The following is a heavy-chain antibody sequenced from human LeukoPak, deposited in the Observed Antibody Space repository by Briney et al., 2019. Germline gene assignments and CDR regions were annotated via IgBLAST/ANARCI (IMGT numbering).Heavy chain of an antibody. D-gene: IGHD1-26*01. CDR3: AKGTWSIVGAADAFDI. CDR1: GFTFSSYA. Sequence: GGSLRLSCSASGFTFSSYAMSWVRQAPGKGLEWVSAISGSGGSTYYAVSVKGRFTISRDNSKNTLYLQMNSLRAEDTAVYYCAKGTWSIVGAADAFDIWGQGTMVTVSS. CDR2: ISGSGGST. V-gene: IGHV3-23*01. J-gene: IGHJ3*02.